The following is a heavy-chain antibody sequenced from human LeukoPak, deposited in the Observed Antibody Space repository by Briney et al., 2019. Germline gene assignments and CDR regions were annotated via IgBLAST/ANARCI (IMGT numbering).Heavy chain of an antibody. J-gene: IGHJ4*02. D-gene: IGHD6-19*01. Sequence: ASVKVSCKVSGYTLTELSMHWVRQAPGKGLEWMGGFDPEDGETIYAQKFQCRVTMTEDTSTDTAYMELSSLRSEDTAVYYCATHVRRQWLPLPDYWGQGTLVTVSS. CDR2: FDPEDGET. V-gene: IGHV1-24*01. CDR1: GYTLTELS. CDR3: ATHVRRQWLPLPDY.